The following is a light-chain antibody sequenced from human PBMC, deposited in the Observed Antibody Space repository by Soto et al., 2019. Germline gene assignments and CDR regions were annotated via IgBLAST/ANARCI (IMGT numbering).Light chain of an antibody. J-gene: IGLJ1*01. Sequence: QSVLTQPRSVSGSPGQSVTLSCTGTSSDVGGYNSVSWYQQHPGKAPKLIIYDVNKRPSGVPDRFSGSKSGNTASLTISGLRAEDETDYYCCSYAGSYSYVFGTGTKVTVL. CDR2: DVN. V-gene: IGLV2-11*01. CDR1: SSDVGGYNS. CDR3: CSYAGSYSYV.